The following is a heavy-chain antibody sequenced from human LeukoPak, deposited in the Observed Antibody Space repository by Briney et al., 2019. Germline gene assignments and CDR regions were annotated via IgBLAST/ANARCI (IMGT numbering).Heavy chain of an antibody. Sequence: GASVKVSCKASGYTFTGYSIHWVRQAPGQGLEWMGWINPNSGDTNYAQKFQGRVTMTRDTSISTAYMELSSLRSDDTAVYYCARDFWAYGRNYYFHYYMDVWGKGTTVTISS. J-gene: IGHJ6*03. V-gene: IGHV1-2*02. CDR2: INPNSGDT. CDR1: GYTFTGYS. D-gene: IGHD3-10*01. CDR3: ARDFWAYGRNYYFHYYMDV.